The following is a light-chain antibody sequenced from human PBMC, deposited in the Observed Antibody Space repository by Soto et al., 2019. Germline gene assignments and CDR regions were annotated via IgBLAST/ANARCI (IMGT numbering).Light chain of an antibody. CDR1: QDIKNY. Sequence: IQMTQSPSSVSASVGDRVTITCQASQDIKNYLNWYQQKSGKAPKLLIYDASDLETGVPSRFSGSGSGTDFTFTINSLQPEDIATYYCQQYDNLPLTFGGGTKVDI. CDR3: QQYDNLPLT. CDR2: DAS. V-gene: IGKV1-33*01. J-gene: IGKJ4*01.